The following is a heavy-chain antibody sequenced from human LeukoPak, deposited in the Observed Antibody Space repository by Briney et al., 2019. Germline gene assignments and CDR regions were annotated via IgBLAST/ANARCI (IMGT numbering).Heavy chain of an antibody. CDR2: MFYSGST. V-gene: IGHV4-39*01. CDR3: ARQGSSPNWFDP. D-gene: IGHD1-26*01. Sequence: PSETLSLTCTVSGDSISGGAFCWGWVRQSRGRGRGWIGAMFYSGSTHFNPSLESRITMSSDTSTNQFSLRLSLMTAADTAIYYCARQGSSPNWFDPWGQGTLVTVSS. CDR1: GDSISGGAFC. J-gene: IGHJ5*02.